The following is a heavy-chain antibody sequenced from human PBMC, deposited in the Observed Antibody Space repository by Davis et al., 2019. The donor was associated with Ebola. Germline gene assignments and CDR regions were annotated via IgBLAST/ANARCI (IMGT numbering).Heavy chain of an antibody. J-gene: IGHJ1*01. V-gene: IGHV3-74*01. CDR3: AKAPTGVQQLVHPGYFPH. CDR2: INSDGSST. Sequence: HTGGSLRLSCAASGFTFSSYWMHWVRQAPGKGLVWVSRINSDGSSTSYADSVKGRFTISRDNAKDTLFLQMNSLRAEDTAVYYCAKAPTGVQQLVHPGYFPHWGQGTLVTVSS. D-gene: IGHD6-13*01. CDR1: GFTFSSYW.